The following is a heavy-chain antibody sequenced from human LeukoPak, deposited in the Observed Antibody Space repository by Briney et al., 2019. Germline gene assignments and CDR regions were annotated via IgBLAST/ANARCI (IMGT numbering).Heavy chain of an antibody. J-gene: IGHJ4*02. CDR2: ISRDGSSM. Sequence: PGGSLRLSCAASGFTFSDYHMTWIRQAPGKGLERVSYISRDGSSMSYADSVKGRFTISRDNTKNSLYLHVNSLTAEDTAVYYCSSAHIPLADYWGQGTLVTVSS. CDR3: SSAHIPLADY. D-gene: IGHD1-1*01. CDR1: GFTFSDYH. V-gene: IGHV3-11*04.